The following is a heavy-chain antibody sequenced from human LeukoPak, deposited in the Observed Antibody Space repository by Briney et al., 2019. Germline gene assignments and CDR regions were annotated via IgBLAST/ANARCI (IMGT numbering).Heavy chain of an antibody. V-gene: IGHV3-20*04. J-gene: IGHJ6*03. Sequence: GSLRLSCAASGFTFDDYGMSWVRQAPGKGLEWVSGINWNGGSTCYADSVKGRFTISRDNAKNSLYLQMNSLRAEDTALYYCAREKVTTDNYYYMDVWGKGTTVTVSS. D-gene: IGHD4-11*01. CDR2: INWNGGST. CDR3: AREKVTTDNYYYMDV. CDR1: GFTFDDYG.